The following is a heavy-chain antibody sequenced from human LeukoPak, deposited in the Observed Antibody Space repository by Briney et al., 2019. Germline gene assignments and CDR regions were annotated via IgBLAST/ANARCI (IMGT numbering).Heavy chain of an antibody. V-gene: IGHV3-48*02. D-gene: IGHD3-9*01. CDR3: AKAANYDILTGYYLDY. CDR2: ISNSGNAI. J-gene: IGHJ4*02. CDR1: GFTFSYYS. Sequence: GGSLRLSCAASGFTFSYYSMNWVRQAPGKGLEWISYISNSGNAIYYADSVKGRFTISRDNAKNSLYLQMNSLRDEDTAIYYCAKAANYDILTGYYLDYWGQGTLVTVSS.